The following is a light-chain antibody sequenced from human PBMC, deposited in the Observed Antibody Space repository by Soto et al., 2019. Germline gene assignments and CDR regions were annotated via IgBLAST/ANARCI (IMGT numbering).Light chain of an antibody. Sequence: DIQMTQSPSTLSASVGDRVTITCRASQSISSWLAWYQQKPGKAPNLLIYKASSLESGVPSRFSGSASGTEFTLTISSLQPDDCAPYYFQQYNSYPWTFGQGTKVEIK. J-gene: IGKJ1*01. CDR3: QQYNSYPWT. CDR2: KAS. CDR1: QSISSW. V-gene: IGKV1-5*03.